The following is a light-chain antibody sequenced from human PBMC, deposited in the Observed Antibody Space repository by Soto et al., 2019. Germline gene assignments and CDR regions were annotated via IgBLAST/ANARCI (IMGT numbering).Light chain of an antibody. CDR3: QQYNKWPLT. J-gene: IGKJ4*01. Sequence: EIVLTQSPGTLSLSPGEGATLSCRASQSVSSNSLAWYQQKPGQPPSLIIFGASNRASDIPDRFSGSGSGTDFTLTISRLEPEDFAVYYCQQYNKWPLTFGGGTKVETK. CDR2: GAS. CDR1: QSVSSNS. V-gene: IGKV3-20*01.